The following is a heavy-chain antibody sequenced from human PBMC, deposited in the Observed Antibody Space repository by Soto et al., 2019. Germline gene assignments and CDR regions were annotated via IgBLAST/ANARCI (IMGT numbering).Heavy chain of an antibody. CDR3: AKGADDYGDPIDY. CDR1: GFTLRSYG. V-gene: IGHV3-30*18. Sequence: QVQLVESGGGVVQPGRSLRLSCAASGFTLRSYGMHWVRQAPGKGLEWVAVISYDGSDSSYVDSVKGRFTIARDNAKNTLYLQMNSLRVEDTAVYYCAKGADDYGDPIDYWGQGILTTVSS. CDR2: ISYDGSDS. D-gene: IGHD4-17*01. J-gene: IGHJ4*02.